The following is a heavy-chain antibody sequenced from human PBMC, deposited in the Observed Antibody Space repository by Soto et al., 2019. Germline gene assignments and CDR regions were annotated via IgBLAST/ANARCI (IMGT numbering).Heavy chain of an antibody. Sequence: QVQLVESGGGVVQPGRSLRLSCAASGSTFSSDAMHWVRQAPGKGLEWVAVIPYDGSNQYYADSVRGRFTISRDNSKNMLYLQMNSLRADDTAVYYCARDVGTQLDFWSTSGMDVWGQGTTVTVSS. D-gene: IGHD3-3*01. CDR2: IPYDGSNQ. V-gene: IGHV3-30*04. CDR3: ARDVGTQLDFWSTSGMDV. J-gene: IGHJ6*02. CDR1: GSTFSSDA.